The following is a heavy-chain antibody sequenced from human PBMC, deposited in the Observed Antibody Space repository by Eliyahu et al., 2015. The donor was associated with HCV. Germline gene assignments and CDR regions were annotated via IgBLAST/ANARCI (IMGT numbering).Heavy chain of an antibody. CDR3: ARFIYSNYGRGDYYYY. D-gene: IGHD4-11*01. V-gene: IGHV4-59*01. CDR2: IYYSXST. CDR1: GGSISSYY. J-gene: IGHJ6*03. Sequence: QVQLQESGPGLVKPSETLSLTCTVSGGSISSYYWXWIRQPPGKGLEWIGYIYYSXSTNXNPSLKSRVTISVDTSKNQFSLKLSSVTAADTAVYYCARFIYSNYGRGDYYYY.